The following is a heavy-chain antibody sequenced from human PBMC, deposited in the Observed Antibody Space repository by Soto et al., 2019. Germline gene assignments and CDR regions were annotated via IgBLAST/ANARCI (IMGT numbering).Heavy chain of an antibody. J-gene: IGHJ6*02. CDR3: ARGGGRYYYYYYGMDV. CDR1: GYTCTIYG. D-gene: IGHD1-26*01. Sequence: ASVKVSCKASGYTCTIYGISCVLQSPVQGLEWMGCISAYNGNTNYAQKLQGRVTMTTDTSTSTAYMELRSLRSDDTAVYYCARGGGRYYYYYYGMDVWGQGTTVTVSS. CDR2: ISAYNGNT. V-gene: IGHV1-18*04.